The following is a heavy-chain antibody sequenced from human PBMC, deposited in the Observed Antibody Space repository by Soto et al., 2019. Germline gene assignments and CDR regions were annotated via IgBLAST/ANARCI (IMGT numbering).Heavy chain of an antibody. D-gene: IGHD2-8*01. CDR3: VSWVSAHFDY. CDR2: ISSNGANT. J-gene: IGHJ4*01. V-gene: IGHV3-23*01. Sequence: LRLSCAASGFTFDSPYSHAMSWVRQSPGKGPEWVSTISSNGANTHYAESVKGRFTISKDPSRNTVHLHMNSLRAEDTATYFCVSWVSAHFDYWGHGTPVTVSS. CDR1: GFTFDSPYSHA.